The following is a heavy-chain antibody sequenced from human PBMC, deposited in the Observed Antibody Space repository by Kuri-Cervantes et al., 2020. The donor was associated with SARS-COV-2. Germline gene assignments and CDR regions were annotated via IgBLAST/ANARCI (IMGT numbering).Heavy chain of an antibody. CDR3: ARGPLGQWLAYAFDI. CDR1: GGTFSSYA. D-gene: IGHD6-19*01. J-gene: IGHJ3*02. V-gene: IGHV1-69*04. CDR2: IIPILGTA. Sequence: SVKVSCKASGGTFSSYAISWVRQAPGQGLEWMGRIIPILGTANYAQKFQGRVTMTTDTSTSTAYMELRSLRSDDTAVYYCARGPLGQWLAYAFDIWGQGTMVTVSS.